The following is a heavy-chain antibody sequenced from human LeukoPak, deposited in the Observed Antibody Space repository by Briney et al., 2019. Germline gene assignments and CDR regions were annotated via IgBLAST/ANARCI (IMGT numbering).Heavy chain of an antibody. CDR2: ISGSGGST. Sequence: GGSLRLSCAASGFTFSSYAMSWVRQAPGKGLEWVSAISGSGGSTYYADSVKGRFTISRDNSKNTPYLQMNSLRAEDTAVYYCATAKTGYRAFDYWGQGTLVTVSS. V-gene: IGHV3-23*01. CDR3: ATAKTGYRAFDY. D-gene: IGHD1-1*01. J-gene: IGHJ4*02. CDR1: GFTFSSYA.